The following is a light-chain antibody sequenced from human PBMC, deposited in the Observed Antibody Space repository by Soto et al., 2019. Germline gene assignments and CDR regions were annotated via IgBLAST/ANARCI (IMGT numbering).Light chain of an antibody. J-gene: IGKJ5*01. CDR2: DAS. V-gene: IGKV3-11*01. CDR1: QSVNRD. CDR3: HQRSHWPPGST. Sequence: EIVLTQSPATLSLSPGERATLSCRASQSVNRDLAWYQQKLGQAPRLLIYDASKRATGIPARFSGSGSGTDFTLTSSSLEPEDFAVYYCHQRSHWPPGSTFGQGTRLEIK.